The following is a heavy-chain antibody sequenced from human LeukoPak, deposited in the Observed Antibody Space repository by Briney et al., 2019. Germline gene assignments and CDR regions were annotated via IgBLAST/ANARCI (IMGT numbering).Heavy chain of an antibody. V-gene: IGHV3-9*01. CDR1: GFTFDDYA. CDR2: ISWNSGSI. Sequence: PGGSLRLSCAASGFTFDDYAMHWVRQAPGKGLEWVSGISWNSGSIGYADSVKGRFTISRDNAKNSLYLQMNSLRAEDTALYYCAKDIERIAARRRGYYYYYYMDVWGKGTTVTVSS. J-gene: IGHJ6*03. D-gene: IGHD6-6*01. CDR3: AKDIERIAARRRGYYYYYYMDV.